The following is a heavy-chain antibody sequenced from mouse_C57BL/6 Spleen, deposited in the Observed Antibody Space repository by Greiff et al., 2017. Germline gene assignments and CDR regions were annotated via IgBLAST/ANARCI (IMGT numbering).Heavy chain of an antibody. CDR1: GFSLTSYG. Sequence: QVHVKQSGPGLVQPSQSLSITCTVSGFSLTSYGVHWVRQSPGKGLAWLGVICSGGSTDYNAAFISRLSISKDNSKSQVFFKMNSLQADDAAIYYCARLLLGYAMDYWGQGTSVTVSS. CDR3: ARLLLGYAMDY. J-gene: IGHJ4*01. CDR2: ICSGGST. V-gene: IGHV2-2*01. D-gene: IGHD2-12*01.